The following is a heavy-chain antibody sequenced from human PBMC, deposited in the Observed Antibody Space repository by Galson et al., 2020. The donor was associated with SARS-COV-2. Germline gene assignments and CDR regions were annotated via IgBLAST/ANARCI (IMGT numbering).Heavy chain of an antibody. J-gene: IGHJ5*02. V-gene: IGHV2-70*01. CDR1: GLSLSTSGMC. CDR3: ARTGFRLLGGSGGWCDP. Sequence: SGPTLVKPTQTLTLTCTFSGLSLSTSGMCVSWIRQPPGKALEWLALIDWDDDKYYSTSLKTRLTISKDTSKNQVVLTMTNMDPLDTATYYCARTGFRLLGGSGGWCDPWGQGTLVTVST. D-gene: IGHD2-15*01. CDR2: IDWDDDK.